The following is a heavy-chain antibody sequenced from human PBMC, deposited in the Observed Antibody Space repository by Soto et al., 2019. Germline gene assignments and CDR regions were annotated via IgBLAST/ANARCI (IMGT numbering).Heavy chain of an antibody. CDR3: ARDLALGLVDY. CDR2: ISAYNGNT. D-gene: IGHD6-19*01. CDR1: GYTFTSYG. Sequence: QVQQVQSGAEVKKPGASVKVSCKASGYTFTSYGISWVRQAPGQGLEWMGWISAYNGNTKPAQKPQGRVTMTTDTSTSTAYMELSSLRSDDTAVYYCARDLALGLVDYWGQGTLVTVSS. V-gene: IGHV1-18*01. J-gene: IGHJ4*02.